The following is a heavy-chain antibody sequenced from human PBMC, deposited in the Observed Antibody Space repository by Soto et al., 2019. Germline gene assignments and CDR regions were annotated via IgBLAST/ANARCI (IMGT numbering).Heavy chain of an antibody. CDR2: IIPIFGTA. CDR1: GGTFSSYA. CDR3: ARVLRFLTTHYYGMDV. V-gene: IGHV1-69*01. J-gene: IGHJ6*02. D-gene: IGHD3-3*01. Sequence: QVQLVQSGAEVKKPGSSVKVSCKASGGTFSSYAISWVRQAPGQGLEWMGGIIPIFGTANYAQKFQGKVTITADESTSTAYMELSSLRSEDTAVYYCARVLRFLTTHYYGMDVWGQGTTVTVSS.